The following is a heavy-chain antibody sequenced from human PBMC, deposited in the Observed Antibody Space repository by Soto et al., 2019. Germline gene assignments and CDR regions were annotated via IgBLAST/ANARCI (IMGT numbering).Heavy chain of an antibody. Sequence: SETLSLTCAVYGGSFSGYYWSWIRQPPGKGLEWIGEINHSGSTNYNPSLKSRVTISVDTSKNQFSLKLSSVTAADTAVYYCARGSRGVRFRWFDPWGQGTLVTVSS. CDR1: GGSFSGYY. J-gene: IGHJ5*02. CDR3: ARGSRGVRFRWFDP. V-gene: IGHV4-34*01. D-gene: IGHD3-10*01. CDR2: INHSGST.